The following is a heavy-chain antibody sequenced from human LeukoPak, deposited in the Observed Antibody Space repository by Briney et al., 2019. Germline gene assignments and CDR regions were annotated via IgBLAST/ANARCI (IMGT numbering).Heavy chain of an antibody. D-gene: IGHD3-9*01. J-gene: IGHJ4*02. CDR2: IIPIFGTA. V-gene: IGHV1-69*05. CDR1: GGTFSSYA. CDR3: ARAYYDILTGSTRLNYFDY. Sequence: ASVKVSCKASGGTFSSYAISWVRQAPGQGLEWMGGIIPIFGTANYAQKFQGRVTIPTDESTSTAYMELSSLRSEDTAVYYCARAYYDILTGSTRLNYFDYWGQGTLVTVSS.